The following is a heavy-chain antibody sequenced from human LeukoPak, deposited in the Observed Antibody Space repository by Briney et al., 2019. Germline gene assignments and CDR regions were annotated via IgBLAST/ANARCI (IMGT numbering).Heavy chain of an antibody. CDR2: IVVGSGNT. CDR3: AALAYCGGDCFYAFDI. V-gene: IGHV1-58*02. CDR1: GFTFTSSA. Sequence: SVKVSCKASGFTFTSSAMQWVRQARGQRLEWIGWIVVGSGNTNYAQKFQERVTITRDMSTSTAYMELSSLRSEDTAVYYCAALAYCGGDCFYAFDIWGQGTMVTVSS. D-gene: IGHD2-21*02. J-gene: IGHJ3*02.